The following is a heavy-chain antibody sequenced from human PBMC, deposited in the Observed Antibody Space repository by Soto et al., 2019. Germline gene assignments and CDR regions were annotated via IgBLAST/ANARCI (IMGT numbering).Heavy chain of an antibody. J-gene: IGHJ4*02. CDR3: AREGEEDIAAAGPYFDY. CDR1: GFTFSSYA. CDR2: ISYDGSNK. D-gene: IGHD6-13*01. Sequence: GGSLRLSCAASGFTFSSYAMHWVRQAPGKGLEWVAVISYDGSNKYYADSVKGRFTISRDNSKNTLYLQMNSLRAEDTAVYYCAREGEEDIAAAGPYFDYWGQGTLVTVS. V-gene: IGHV3-30-3*01.